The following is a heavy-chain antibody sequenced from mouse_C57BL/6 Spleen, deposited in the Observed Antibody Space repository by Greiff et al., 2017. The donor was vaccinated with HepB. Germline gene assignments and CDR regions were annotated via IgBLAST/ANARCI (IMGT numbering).Heavy chain of an antibody. V-gene: IGHV1-19*01. CDR2: INPYNGGT. J-gene: IGHJ4*01. CDR3: ARTFYAMDY. CDR1: GYTFTDYY. Sequence: EVQLQQSGPVLVKPGASVKMSCKASGYTFTDYYMNWVKQSHGKSLEWIGVINPYNGGTSYNQKFKGKATLTVDKSSSTAYMGLNSLTSEDSAVYYCARTFYAMDYWGQGTSVTVSS.